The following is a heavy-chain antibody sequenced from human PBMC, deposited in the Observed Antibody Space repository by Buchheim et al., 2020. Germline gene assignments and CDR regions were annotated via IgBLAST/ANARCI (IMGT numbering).Heavy chain of an antibody. CDR3: AKDQHDFWSGYRSPAGMDV. CDR1: GFTFSSYA. V-gene: IGHV3-23*01. CDR2: TSGSGGST. Sequence: EVQLLESGGGLVQPGGSLRLSCAASGFTFSSYAMSWVRQAPGKGLEWVSATSGSGGSTYYADSVKGRFTTSRDNSKNTLYLQMNSLRAEDTAVYYCAKDQHDFWSGYRSPAGMDVWGQGTT. D-gene: IGHD3-3*01. J-gene: IGHJ6*02.